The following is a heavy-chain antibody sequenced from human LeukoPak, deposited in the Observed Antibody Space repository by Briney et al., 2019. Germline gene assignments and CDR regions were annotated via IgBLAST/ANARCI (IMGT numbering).Heavy chain of an antibody. D-gene: IGHD6-19*01. CDR3: ARVYSSGSVDY. Sequence: SETLSLTCTVSGGSTSSYYWSWIRQPPGKGLEWIGYIYYSGSTNYNPSLKSRVTISVDTSKNQFSLKLSSVTAADTAVYYCARVYSSGSVDYWGQGTLVTVSS. CDR2: IYYSGST. CDR1: GGSTSSYY. J-gene: IGHJ4*02. V-gene: IGHV4-59*01.